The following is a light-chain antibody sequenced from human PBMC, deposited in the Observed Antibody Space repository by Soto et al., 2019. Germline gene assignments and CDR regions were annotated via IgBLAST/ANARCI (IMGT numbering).Light chain of an antibody. Sequence: EIVMTQSPATLSVSPGERATLSCRASQSVSNNLAWYQQKPGQAPRLLIYGASTRATGLPARFSGSGSGTEFTLTISGLQSEDVAVYYCQQYNNWPRGTFGGGTKVEIK. CDR3: QQYNNWPRGT. J-gene: IGKJ4*01. CDR1: QSVSNN. CDR2: GAS. V-gene: IGKV3-15*01.